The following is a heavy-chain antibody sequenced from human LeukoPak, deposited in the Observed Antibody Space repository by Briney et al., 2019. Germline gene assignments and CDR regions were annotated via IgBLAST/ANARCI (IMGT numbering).Heavy chain of an antibody. V-gene: IGHV3-23*01. Sequence: GGSLRLSCAASGFTFSSYAMSWVRQAPGKGLEWVSAISGSGGSTYYADSVKGRFTISRDNSKNTLYPQMNSLRAEDTAVYYCAKDLGIAAAGTVGAFDIWGQGTMVTVSS. CDR2: ISGSGGST. CDR3: AKDLGIAAAGTVGAFDI. J-gene: IGHJ3*02. CDR1: GFTFSSYA. D-gene: IGHD6-13*01.